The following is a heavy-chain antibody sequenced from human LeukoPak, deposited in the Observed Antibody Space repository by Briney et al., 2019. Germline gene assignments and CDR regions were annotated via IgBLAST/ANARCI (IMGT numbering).Heavy chain of an antibody. CDR2: ISGSGGST. CDR1: GFTFSSYA. J-gene: IGHJ4*02. V-gene: IGHV3-23*01. Sequence: GGSLRLSCAASGFTFSSYAMSWVRQAPGKWLEWVSAISGSGGSTYYADSVKGRFTISRDNSKNTLYLQMNSLRAEDTAVYYCAKGSKYQLPSGPFDYWGQGTLVTVSS. D-gene: IGHD2-2*01. CDR3: AKGSKYQLPSGPFDY.